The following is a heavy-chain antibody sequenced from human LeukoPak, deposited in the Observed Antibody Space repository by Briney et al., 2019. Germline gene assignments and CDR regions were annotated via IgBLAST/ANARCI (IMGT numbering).Heavy chain of an antibody. J-gene: IGHJ4*02. V-gene: IGHV3-23*01. Sequence: PGGSLRLSCAASGFTFSSYAMSWVRQAPGKGLEWVSAISGSGGSTYYADSVKGRFTISRDSSKSTLYLQMNRLRAEDTAVYYCVVRDHSGIHRGDYWGQGALVTVSS. CDR1: GFTFSSYA. D-gene: IGHD1-26*01. CDR3: VVRDHSGIHRGDY. CDR2: ISGSGGST.